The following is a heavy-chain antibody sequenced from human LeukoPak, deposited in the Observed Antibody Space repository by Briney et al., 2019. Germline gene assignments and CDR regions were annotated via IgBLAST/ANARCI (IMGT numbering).Heavy chain of an antibody. CDR3: VRSLRNSYIDY. Sequence: ASVTVSCKASGYTFISYDVNWVRQPPGQGLEWLGWMNPNSGDTGYAQKFQGRVTITRNTSIGTAYVELSSLTSEDTAVYYCVRSLRNSYIDYWGQGTLVAASS. CDR2: MNPNSGDT. J-gene: IGHJ4*02. D-gene: IGHD3-16*01. CDR1: GYTFISYD. V-gene: IGHV1-8*01.